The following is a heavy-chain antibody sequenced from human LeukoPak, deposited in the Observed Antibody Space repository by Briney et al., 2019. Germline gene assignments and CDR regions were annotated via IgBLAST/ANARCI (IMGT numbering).Heavy chain of an antibody. CDR1: GYTFTSYD. V-gene: IGHV1-8*01. CDR3: AIHEYSSSWPFDY. CDR2: MNHNSGNT. J-gene: IGHJ4*02. Sequence: GASVKISCKASGYTFTSYDINWVRQATGQGLEWMGWMNHNSGNTGYAQKFQGRVTMTRNTSISTAYMELSSLRSEDTAVYYCAIHEYSSSWPFDYWGQGTLVTVSS. D-gene: IGHD6-13*01.